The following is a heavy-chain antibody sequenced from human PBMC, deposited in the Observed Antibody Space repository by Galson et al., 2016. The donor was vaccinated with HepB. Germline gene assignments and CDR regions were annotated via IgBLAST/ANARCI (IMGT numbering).Heavy chain of an antibody. J-gene: IGHJ4*02. CDR2: IWYDGSNK. Sequence: SLRLSCAESGFTFSTYGMHWVRQAPGKGLEWVAVIWYDGSNKYYADSVKGRFTISRDNSKNTLYLQMNSLRAEDTAVYYCAKEGAARHFDYWGQGTLVTVSS. CDR3: AKEGAARHFDY. CDR1: GFTFSTYG. V-gene: IGHV3-33*06. D-gene: IGHD6-6*01.